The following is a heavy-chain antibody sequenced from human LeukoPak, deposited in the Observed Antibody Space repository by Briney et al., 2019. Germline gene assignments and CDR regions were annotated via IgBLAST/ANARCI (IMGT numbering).Heavy chain of an antibody. CDR3: AKDRRLRGVGANDY. J-gene: IGHJ4*02. Sequence: GGSLRLSCAASGFTFSSYSMNWVRQAPGKGLEWVSSISSSSSYIYYADSVKGRFTISRDNAKNSLYLRMNSLRAEDTAVYYCAKDRRLRGVGANDYWGQGTLVTVSS. V-gene: IGHV3-21*01. CDR1: GFTFSSYS. CDR2: ISSSSSYI. D-gene: IGHD1-26*01.